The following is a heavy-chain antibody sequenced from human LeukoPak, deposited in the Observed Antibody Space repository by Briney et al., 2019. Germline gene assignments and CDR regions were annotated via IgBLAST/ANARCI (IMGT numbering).Heavy chain of an antibody. J-gene: IGHJ6*03. CDR2: IYYSGST. CDR1: GGSISSHY. Sequence: SETLSLTCTVSGGSISSHYWSWIQQPPGKGLEWIGYIYYSGSTNYNPSLKSRVTMSVDTSKNQFSLKLSSVTAADTVVYYCARVANYSTSGSYYYYYYMDVWGKGTTVTVSS. CDR3: ARVANYSTSGSYYYYYYMDV. V-gene: IGHV4-59*11. D-gene: IGHD3-10*01.